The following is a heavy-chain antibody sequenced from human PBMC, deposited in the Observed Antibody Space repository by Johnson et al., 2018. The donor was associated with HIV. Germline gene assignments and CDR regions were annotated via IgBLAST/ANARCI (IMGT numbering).Heavy chain of an antibody. Sequence: QMLLVESGGGLVQPGGSLRLSCAASGFTFSSYAMSWVRQAPGKGLEWMPIISFDGRNEYYTDSLKGRFTISRDNSKNTLYLQMNSLRAEDTAVYYCAKDREWLVPTPLDAFDIWGQGTMVTVSS. V-gene: IGHV3-30*18. J-gene: IGHJ3*02. CDR2: ISFDGRNE. CDR3: AKDREWLVPTPLDAFDI. D-gene: IGHD6-19*01. CDR1: GFTFSSYA.